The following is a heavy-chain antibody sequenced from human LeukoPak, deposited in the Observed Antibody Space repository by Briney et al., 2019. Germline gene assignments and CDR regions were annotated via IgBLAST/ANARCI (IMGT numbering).Heavy chain of an antibody. Sequence: SETLSLTCAVYGGSFSGYYWSWIRQPPGKGLEWIGEINHSGSTNCNPSLKSRVTISVDTSKNQFSLKLSSVTAADTAVYYCARDRDEYYYGSGYYYYMDVWGKGTTVTVSS. D-gene: IGHD3-10*01. J-gene: IGHJ6*03. CDR1: GGSFSGYY. CDR2: INHSGST. V-gene: IGHV4-34*01. CDR3: ARDRDEYYYGSGYYYYMDV.